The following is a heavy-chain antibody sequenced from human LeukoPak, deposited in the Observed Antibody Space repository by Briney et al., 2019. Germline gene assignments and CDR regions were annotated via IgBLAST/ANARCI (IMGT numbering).Heavy chain of an antibody. V-gene: IGHV3-15*01. D-gene: IGHD1-26*01. CDR3: ASLVGFSLYY. Sequence: GGSLRLSCTASGFXFSYAWITWVHQGPGKGLEWVGHISVRSDGGTTDYAAPVKGRFTISRDDSKNTLYLQMDSLQTEDTAVYYCASLVGFSLYYWGQGTLVTVSS. CDR2: ISVRSDGGTT. CDR1: GFXFSYAW. J-gene: IGHJ4*02.